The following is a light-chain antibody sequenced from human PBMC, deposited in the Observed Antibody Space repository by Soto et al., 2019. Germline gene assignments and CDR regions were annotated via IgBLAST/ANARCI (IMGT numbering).Light chain of an antibody. CDR3: QQYNRYSPT. CDR1: QSITVR. V-gene: IGKV1-5*03. J-gene: IGKJ1*01. CDR2: TAS. Sequence: DIQMTQSPSTLSASVGERVTITCRASQSITVRLVWYQQKAGKAPNLLIYTASRLESGVPARFSGSGSGTEFTLTISGLQPGDSAVYYCQQYNRYSPTFGQGTKVEVK.